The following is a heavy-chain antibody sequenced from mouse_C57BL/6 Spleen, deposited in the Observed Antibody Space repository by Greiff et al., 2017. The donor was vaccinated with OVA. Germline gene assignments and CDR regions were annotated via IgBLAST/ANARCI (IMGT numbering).Heavy chain of an antibody. D-gene: IGHD2-10*01. CDR1: GFNIKDDY. V-gene: IGHV14-4*01. CDR2: IDPENGDT. Sequence: EVKLQQSGAELVRPGASVKLSCTASGFNIKDDYMHWVKQRPEQGLEWIGWIDPENGDTEYASKFQGKATITADTSSNTAYLQLSSLTSEDTAVYYCTRSYYGNYGNYWGQGTTLTVSS. J-gene: IGHJ2*01. CDR3: TRSYYGNYGNY.